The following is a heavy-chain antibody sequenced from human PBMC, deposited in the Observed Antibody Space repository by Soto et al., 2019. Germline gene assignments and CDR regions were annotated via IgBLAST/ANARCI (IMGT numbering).Heavy chain of an antibody. CDR3: ARIMSSPGGVAGLLEY. J-gene: IGHJ4*02. D-gene: IGHD6-19*01. Sequence: SVKVSCKASGGTFSSYAISWVRQAPGQGLEWMGGIIPIFGTANYAQKFQGRVTITADESTSTAYMELNSLRAEDTAVYYCARIMSSPGGVAGLLEYWGQGALVTVS. V-gene: IGHV1-69*13. CDR1: GGTFSSYA. CDR2: IIPIFGTA.